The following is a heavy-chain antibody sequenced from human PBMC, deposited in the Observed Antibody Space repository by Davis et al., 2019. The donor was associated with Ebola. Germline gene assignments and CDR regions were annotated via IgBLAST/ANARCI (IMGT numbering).Heavy chain of an antibody. CDR1: GFTFSSYG. CDR3: AKSAALRGTRAIDY. J-gene: IGHJ4*02. CDR2: MSYDGSNK. D-gene: IGHD3-16*01. Sequence: PGGSLRLSCAASGFTFSSYGMHWVRQAPGKGLEWVSVMSYDGSNKNYADSVKGRFTISRDNSQNTLYLQMNSLRIEDTALYYCAKSAALRGTRAIDYWGQGTLVTVSS. V-gene: IGHV3-30*18.